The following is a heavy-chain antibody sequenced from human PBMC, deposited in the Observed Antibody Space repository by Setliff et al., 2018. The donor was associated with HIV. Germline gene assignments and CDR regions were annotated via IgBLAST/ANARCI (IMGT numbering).Heavy chain of an antibody. D-gene: IGHD2-21*02. CDR1: GVPFSDYY. V-gene: IGHV4-34*01. Sequence: SETMSLTCGLNGVPFSDYYWNWIRQSPGKGLEWIVEVNHNGNINYNPSLQSRVTVSVDTSKPHYSLKMNSVTAADTAVYYCAITLVGVTTEMYWGQGTLVTVSS. CDR3: AITLVGVTTEMY. CDR2: VNHNGNI. J-gene: IGHJ4*02.